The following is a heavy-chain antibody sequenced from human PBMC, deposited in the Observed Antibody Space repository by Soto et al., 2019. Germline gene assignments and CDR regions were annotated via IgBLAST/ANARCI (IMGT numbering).Heavy chain of an antibody. CDR1: GYTFTMYT. Sequence: ASVKVSCKASGYTFTMYTIHWVRQTPGQRLEWMGWINAGRGNTEYSQNFQGRVTITRDTSATTAYMELNSLTSEDTGIYYCARNWPDCSGDRCYFSKPAMDVWGQGPTVTVSS. CDR3: ARNWPDCSGDRCYFSKPAMDV. J-gene: IGHJ6*02. V-gene: IGHV1-3*01. D-gene: IGHD2-15*01. CDR2: INAGRGNT.